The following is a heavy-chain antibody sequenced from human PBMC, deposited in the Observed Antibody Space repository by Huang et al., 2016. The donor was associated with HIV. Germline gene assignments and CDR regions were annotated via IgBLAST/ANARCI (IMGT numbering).Heavy chain of an antibody. CDR1: GYSFSSYW. J-gene: IGHJ6*02. D-gene: IGHD3-9*01. Sequence: EVQLVQSGAEVKKPGESLKISCRVSGYSFSSYWIGWVRQMPGRGLEVMGVIYLADSDIKYSPSFKDQVIISVDKSFDIAYLQWRGLRASDTATYYCARQHTGYHIFDLWGQGTTVTVSS. V-gene: IGHV5-51*01. CDR3: ARQHTGYHIFDL. CDR2: IYLADSDI.